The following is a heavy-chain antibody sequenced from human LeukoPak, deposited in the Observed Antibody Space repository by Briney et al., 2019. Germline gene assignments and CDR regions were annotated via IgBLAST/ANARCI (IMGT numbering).Heavy chain of an antibody. D-gene: IGHD2-21*02. CDR1: GFTFSSYW. J-gene: IGHJ6*02. CDR3: SRDSLSSCGGDCYSGLDV. V-gene: IGHV3-7*01. Sequence: GGSLRLSCAASGFTFSSYWMSWVRQAPGKGLEWVANIKQDGSEKYYVDSVKGRFTISRDNAKNTLYLQMNSLSAEDTAVYYCSRDSLSSCGGDCYSGLDVWGQGATVTVSS. CDR2: IKQDGSEK.